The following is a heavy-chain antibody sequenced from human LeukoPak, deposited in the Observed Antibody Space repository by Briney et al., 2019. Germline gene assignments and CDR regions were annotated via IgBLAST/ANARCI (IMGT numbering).Heavy chain of an antibody. V-gene: IGHV3-64*01. D-gene: IGHD2-15*01. CDR2: ISSNGGST. J-gene: IGHJ4*02. Sequence: GGSLRLSCAASGFTFSSYAMHWVRQAPGKGLEYVSAISSNGGSTCYANSVKGRFTISRDNSKNTLYLQMGSLRAEDMAVYYCARATCSGGSCYDYWGQGTLVIVSS. CDR3: ARATCSGGSCYDY. CDR1: GFTFSSYA.